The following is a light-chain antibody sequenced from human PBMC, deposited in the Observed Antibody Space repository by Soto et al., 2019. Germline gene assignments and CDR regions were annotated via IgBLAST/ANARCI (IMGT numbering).Light chain of an antibody. Sequence: QSALTQPPSASGSPGQSVTISCTGTSSDVGGYKYVSWYQQHPGKAPKLMIYEVNKRPSGVPDRFSGSKSGNTASLTVSGLQAEDEADYYCSSYAGDNNLVIFGGGTQLTVL. CDR2: EVN. V-gene: IGLV2-8*01. J-gene: IGLJ2*01. CDR1: SSDVGGYKY. CDR3: SSYAGDNNLVI.